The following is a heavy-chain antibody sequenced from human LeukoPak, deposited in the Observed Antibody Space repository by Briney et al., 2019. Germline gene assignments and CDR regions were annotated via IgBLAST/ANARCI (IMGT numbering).Heavy chain of an antibody. CDR1: GFTFSSYS. J-gene: IGHJ5*02. CDR2: ISSSSSYI. V-gene: IGHV3-21*01. CDR3: ARQPIVVVPAAISWFDP. Sequence: PGGSLRLSCAASGFTFSSYSMNWGRQAPGKGLEWVSSISSSSSYIYYADSVKGRFTISRDNAKNSLYLQMNSLRAEDTAVYYCARQPIVVVPAAISWFDPWGQGTLVTVSS. D-gene: IGHD2-2*01.